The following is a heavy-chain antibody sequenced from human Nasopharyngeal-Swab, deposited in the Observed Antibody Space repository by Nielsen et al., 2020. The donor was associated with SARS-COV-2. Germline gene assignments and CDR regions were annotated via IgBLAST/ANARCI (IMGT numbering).Heavy chain of an antibody. Sequence: SETLSLTCTVSGGSITSGGFYWTWIRQHPGKGLEWIGYIYYSGNTYYNPSLESRITISVDTSKNQFSLKLNSVTAADTAVYYCARGWAGNYFDYWGRGTLVTVSS. CDR1: GGSITSGGFY. CDR2: IYYSGNT. J-gene: IGHJ4*02. CDR3: ARGWAGNYFDY. V-gene: IGHV4-31*03. D-gene: IGHD3-10*01.